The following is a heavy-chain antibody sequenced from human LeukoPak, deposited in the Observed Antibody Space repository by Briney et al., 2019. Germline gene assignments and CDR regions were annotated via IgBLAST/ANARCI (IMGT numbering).Heavy chain of an antibody. D-gene: IGHD3-10*01. CDR3: ARGGGAWFGEFYSPRFDY. J-gene: IGHJ4*02. Sequence: ASVKVSCKASGYTFTSYGISWVRQAPGQGLEWMGWISAYNGNTNYAQKLQGRVTMTTDTSTSTAYMELRSLRSDDTAVYYCARGGGAWFGEFYSPRFDYWGQGTLVTVSS. V-gene: IGHV1-18*01. CDR2: ISAYNGNT. CDR1: GYTFTSYG.